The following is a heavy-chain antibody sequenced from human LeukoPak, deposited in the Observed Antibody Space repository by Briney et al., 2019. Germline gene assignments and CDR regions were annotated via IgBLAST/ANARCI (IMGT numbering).Heavy chain of an antibody. CDR1: DGSISSNSYY. CDR2: ISYSGRT. Sequence: SETLSLTCTVSDGSISSNSYYWGWIRQPPGKGLEWIGSISYSGRTYYNPSLESRVTISVDASKNQFSLELNSVTAADTAVYYCATHSSSRPDYWGQGTLVTVSS. CDR3: ATHSSSRPDY. J-gene: IGHJ4*02. V-gene: IGHV4-39*01. D-gene: IGHD6-13*01.